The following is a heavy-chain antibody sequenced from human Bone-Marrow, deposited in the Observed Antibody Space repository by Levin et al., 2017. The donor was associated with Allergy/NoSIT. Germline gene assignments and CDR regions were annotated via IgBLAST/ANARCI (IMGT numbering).Heavy chain of an antibody. CDR2: IDPSDSYT. CDR1: GYSFTSYW. V-gene: IGHV5-10-1*01. D-gene: IGHD1-1*01. Sequence: HGESLKISCKGSGYSFTSYWISWVRQMPGKGLEWMGRIDPSDSYTNYSPSFQGHVTISADKSISTAYLQWSSLKASDTAMYYCARLGRGNDFYYYYYYMDVWGKGTTVTVSS. J-gene: IGHJ6*03. CDR3: ARLGRGNDFYYYYYYMDV.